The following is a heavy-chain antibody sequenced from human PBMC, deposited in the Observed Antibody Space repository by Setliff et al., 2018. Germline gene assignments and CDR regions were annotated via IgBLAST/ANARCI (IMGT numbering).Heavy chain of an antibody. CDR3: AREPHRYYYLLTGETNPLFN. J-gene: IGHJ4*02. Sequence: ASVKVSCKASGYTCTSYAMNWVRQDPGQGLEWMGWINTNTGNPTYAQGFTGRFVFSLDTSVSTAYLQISSLTAEDTAVYYCAREPHRYYYLLTGETNPLFNWGQGTLVTVSS. V-gene: IGHV7-4-1*02. CDR2: INTNTGNP. D-gene: IGHD3-9*01. CDR1: GYTCTSYA.